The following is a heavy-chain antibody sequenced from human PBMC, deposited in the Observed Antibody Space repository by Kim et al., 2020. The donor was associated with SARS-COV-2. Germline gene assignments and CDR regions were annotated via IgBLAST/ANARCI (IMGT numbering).Heavy chain of an antibody. Sequence: SETLSLTCAVYGGSFSGYYWSWIRQPPGKGLEWIGEINHSGSTNYNPSLKSRVTISVDTSKNQFSLKLSSVTAADTAVYYCARTDYDFWSGYYDDAFDIWGQGTMVTVSS. CDR3: ARTDYDFWSGYYDDAFDI. CDR2: INHSGST. J-gene: IGHJ3*02. D-gene: IGHD3-3*01. V-gene: IGHV4-34*01. CDR1: GGSFSGYY.